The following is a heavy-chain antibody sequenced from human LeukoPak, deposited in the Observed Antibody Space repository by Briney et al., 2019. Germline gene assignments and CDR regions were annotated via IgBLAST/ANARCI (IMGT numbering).Heavy chain of an antibody. CDR1: GYTFTSYG. CDR3: ARVSADDDSSYRIVGATPTYYFDY. D-gene: IGHD1-26*01. Sequence: SVKVSCKAFGYTFTSYGITWVRQAPGQGLEWMGGIIPIFGTANYAQKFQGRVTITTDESTSTAYMELSSLRSEDTAVYYCARVSADDDSSYRIVGATPTYYFDYWGQGTLVTVSS. V-gene: IGHV1-69*05. CDR2: IIPIFGTA. J-gene: IGHJ4*02.